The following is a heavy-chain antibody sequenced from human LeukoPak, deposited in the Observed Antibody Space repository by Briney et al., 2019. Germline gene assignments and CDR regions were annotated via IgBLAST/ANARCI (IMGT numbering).Heavy chain of an antibody. J-gene: IGHJ3*02. CDR1: GYTLTELS. Sequence: ASVKVSCKVSGYTLTELSMHWVRQAPGKGLEWMGGFDPEDGETIYAQKFQGRVTMTEDTSTDTAYMELSSLRSEDTAVYYCATASLVGVPFDAFDIWGQGTMVTVSS. V-gene: IGHV1-24*01. CDR2: FDPEDGET. D-gene: IGHD3-16*01. CDR3: ATASLVGVPFDAFDI.